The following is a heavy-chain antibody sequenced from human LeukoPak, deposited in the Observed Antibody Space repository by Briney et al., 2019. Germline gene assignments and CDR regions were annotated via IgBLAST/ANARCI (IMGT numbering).Heavy chain of an antibody. CDR2: VYYSGTT. J-gene: IGHJ4*02. Sequence: PSETLSLTCTVSGDPISSHSGYKWNWIRQAPGKGLEWIGYVYYSGTTSYTPSVNSRVTISVDTSKNQFSLKLTSVTAADTAVYYCAREWSAFDYWGQGTLVTVSS. D-gene: IGHD3-3*01. CDR3: AREWSAFDY. CDR1: GDPISSHSGYK. V-gene: IGHV4-61*08.